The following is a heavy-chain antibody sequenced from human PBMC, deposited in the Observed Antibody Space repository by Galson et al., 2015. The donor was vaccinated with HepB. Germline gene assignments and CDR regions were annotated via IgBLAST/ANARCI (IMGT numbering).Heavy chain of an antibody. CDR1: GYSFTSYW. J-gene: IGHJ4*02. CDR2: IYPGDSDT. Sequence: QSGAEVKKPGESLKISCKGSGYSFTSYWIGWVRQVPGKGLEWMGIIYPGDSDTRYSPSFQGQVTISADKSISTAYLQWSSLKASDTAMYYCARVKRYYYDSSGYPDYWGQGTLVTVSS. D-gene: IGHD3-22*01. CDR3: ARVKRYYYDSSGYPDY. V-gene: IGHV5-51*01.